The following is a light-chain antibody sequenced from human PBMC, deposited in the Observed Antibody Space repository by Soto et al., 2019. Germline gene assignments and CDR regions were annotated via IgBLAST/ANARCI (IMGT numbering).Light chain of an antibody. CDR2: EVS. Sequence: QSALTQPASVSGSPGQSITISWTGTSGDVGGYNYVSWYQQHPGKAPKLMIYEVSNRPSGVSNRFSGSKSGNTASLTISGLQAEDEADYYCSSYTSSSVVFGGGTKLTVL. J-gene: IGLJ2*01. V-gene: IGLV2-14*01. CDR3: SSYTSSSVV. CDR1: SGDVGGYNY.